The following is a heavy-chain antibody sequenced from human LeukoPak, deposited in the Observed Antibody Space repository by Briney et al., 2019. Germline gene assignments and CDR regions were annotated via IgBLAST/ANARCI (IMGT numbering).Heavy chain of an antibody. J-gene: IGHJ4*02. CDR1: GFTFTRYA. Sequence: GGSLRLSCAASGFTFTRYAMNWVRQAPGKGPEWVSAITRSGDSTFYADSVKGRFTISRDNSKNTLYLQMNSLRVEDTAVYYCAKDHPGDFLCWGQGTLVTVSS. D-gene: IGHD4-17*01. CDR3: AKDHPGDFLC. CDR2: ITRSGDST. V-gene: IGHV3-23*01.